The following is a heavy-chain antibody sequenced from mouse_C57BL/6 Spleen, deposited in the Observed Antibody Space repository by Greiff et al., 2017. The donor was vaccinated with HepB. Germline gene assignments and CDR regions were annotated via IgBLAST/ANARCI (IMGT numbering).Heavy chain of an antibody. J-gene: IGHJ2*01. D-gene: IGHD2-4*01. CDR1: GYTFTSYW. V-gene: IGHV1-7*01. Sequence: VQLQQSGAELAKPGASVKLSCKASGYTFTSYWMHWVKQRPGQGLEWIGYINPSSGYTKYNQKFKDKDTLTADKTSSPAYMQLSSLTYEDSAVYYCARREDYDDGDYWGQGTTLTVSS. CDR2: INPSSGYT. CDR3: ARREDYDDGDY.